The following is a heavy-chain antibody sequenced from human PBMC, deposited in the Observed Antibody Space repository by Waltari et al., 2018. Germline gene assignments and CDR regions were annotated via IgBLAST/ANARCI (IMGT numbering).Heavy chain of an antibody. J-gene: IGHJ4*02. CDR2: INANTGDT. CDR1: GYTFTAYY. D-gene: IGHD4-4*01. CDR3: VKGGGSNWYPFHH. V-gene: IGHV1-2*02. Sequence: QVQLVQSGAEVKMPGASVKVSCKASGYTFTAYYMHWVRQAPGQGLEWMGWINANTGDTNYAQKFQGRVTMTRDASAKTAHLELSRLRFEDTAFYFCVKGGGSNWYPFHHWGQGTLVTVSS.